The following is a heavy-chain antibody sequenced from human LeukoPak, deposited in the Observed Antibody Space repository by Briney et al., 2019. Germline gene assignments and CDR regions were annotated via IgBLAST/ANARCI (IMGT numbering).Heavy chain of an antibody. CDR2: ISAYNGNT. CDR1: GYTFTSYG. V-gene: IGHV1-18*01. CDR3: ARDASGTMPWNWFDP. D-gene: IGHD2-2*01. J-gene: IGHJ5*02. Sequence: GASVKVSCKASGYTFTSYGISWVRQAPGQGLEWMGWISAYNGNTNYAQKLQGRVTMTTDTSTSTAYMELRSLRSDDRAVYYCARDASGTMPWNWFDPWGQGTLVTVSS.